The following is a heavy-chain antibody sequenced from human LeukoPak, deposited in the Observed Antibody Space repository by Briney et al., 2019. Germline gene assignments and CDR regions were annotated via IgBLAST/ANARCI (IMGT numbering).Heavy chain of an antibody. CDR2: IYTTGST. Sequence: SETLSLTCTVSGGSISSRSYYWTWIRQPAGKGLEWIGRIYTTGSTNYNPSLKSRVTISVDTSKNQFSLKLSSVTAADTAVYYCARIYPSVVVPSPDNWFDPWGQGTLVTVSS. CDR1: GGSISSRSYY. D-gene: IGHD2-2*01. J-gene: IGHJ5*02. CDR3: ARIYPSVVVPSPDNWFDP. V-gene: IGHV4-61*02.